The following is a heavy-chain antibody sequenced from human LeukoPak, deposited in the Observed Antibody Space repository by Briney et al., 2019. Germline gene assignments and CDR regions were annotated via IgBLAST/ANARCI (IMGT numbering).Heavy chain of an antibody. CDR2: ISSTSSTK. Sequence: GGSLRLSCAGSGFIFSSYSLNWVRQAPGKGLEWVSYISSTSSTKYYADSVKGRFTISRDNAKNSLYLQMNSLRAEDTAVYYCARDPYYYYMDAWGKGTTVTVSS. D-gene: IGHD2-21*01. CDR1: GFIFSSYS. CDR3: ARDPYYYYMDA. J-gene: IGHJ6*03. V-gene: IGHV3-48*04.